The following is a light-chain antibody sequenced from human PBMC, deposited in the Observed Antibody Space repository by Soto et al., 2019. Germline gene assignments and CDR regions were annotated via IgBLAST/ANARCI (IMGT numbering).Light chain of an antibody. Sequence: QSVLTQPPSVSAAPGQKVTISCSGSSSNIGTYYVSWYQQLPGTAPKLLIYENNKRPSGIPDRFSGSKSGTSATLGITGLQTGDEADDYCGTWDSGLSAGVFGGGTKVTVL. J-gene: IGLJ3*02. CDR2: ENN. CDR3: GTWDSGLSAGV. V-gene: IGLV1-51*02. CDR1: SSNIGTYY.